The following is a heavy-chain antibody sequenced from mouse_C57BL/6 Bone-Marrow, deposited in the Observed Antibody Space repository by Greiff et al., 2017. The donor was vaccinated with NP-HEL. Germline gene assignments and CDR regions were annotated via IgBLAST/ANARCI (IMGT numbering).Heavy chain of an antibody. CDR1: GFTFSDYG. Sequence: EVQGVESGGGLVQPGGSLKLSCAASGFTFSDYGMAWVRQAPRKGPEWVAFISNLAYSIYYADTVTGRFTISRENAKNTLYLEMSSLRSEDTAMYYCARHGYGSYFDYWGQGTTLTVSS. CDR3: ARHGYGSYFDY. J-gene: IGHJ2*01. D-gene: IGHD2-10*02. CDR2: ISNLAYSI. V-gene: IGHV5-15*01.